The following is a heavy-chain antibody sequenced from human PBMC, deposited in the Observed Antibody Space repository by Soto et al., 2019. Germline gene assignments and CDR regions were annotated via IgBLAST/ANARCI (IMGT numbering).Heavy chain of an antibody. D-gene: IGHD3-22*01. CDR1: GFTVSSNY. CDR3: ARGDFYDTSGPFSDAFDI. Sequence: PGGSLRLSCAASGFTVSSNYMNWVRQAPGKGLEWVSVIYSGGSTYYADSVRGRFTISRDNAKNSLFLQMNSLRAEDTAVYYCARGDFYDTSGPFSDAFDIWGQGTMVTVSS. J-gene: IGHJ3*02. CDR2: IYSGGST. V-gene: IGHV3-53*01.